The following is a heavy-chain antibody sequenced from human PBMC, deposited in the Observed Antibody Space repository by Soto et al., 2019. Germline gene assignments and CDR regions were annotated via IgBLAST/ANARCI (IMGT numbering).Heavy chain of an antibody. V-gene: IGHV4-61*01. CDR2: NYYSGST. CDR3: AGDRTIAAAGVPYGMEV. CDR1: GGSVSSGSYY. Sequence: PSETLSLTCTVSGGSVSSGSYYWSWIRQPPGKGLEWIGYNYYSGSTNYNPSLKSRVTMSVDTSKNQFSLKLSSVTAADTAVYYCAGDRTIAAAGVPYGMEVWGQETTVTVSS. J-gene: IGHJ6*02. D-gene: IGHD6-13*01.